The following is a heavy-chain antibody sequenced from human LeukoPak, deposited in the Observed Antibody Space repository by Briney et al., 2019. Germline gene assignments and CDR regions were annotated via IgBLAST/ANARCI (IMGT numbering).Heavy chain of an antibody. D-gene: IGHD3-22*01. Sequence: GGSLRLSCAASGFTFSSYAMHWVRQAPGKGLEWVAVISYDGSNKYYADSVKGRFTISRDNSKNTLYLQMNSLRAEDTAVYYCAKGYYDSSGPDYWGQGTLVTVSS. CDR3: AKGYYDSSGPDY. CDR2: ISYDGSNK. CDR1: GFTFSSYA. V-gene: IGHV3-30-3*01. J-gene: IGHJ4*02.